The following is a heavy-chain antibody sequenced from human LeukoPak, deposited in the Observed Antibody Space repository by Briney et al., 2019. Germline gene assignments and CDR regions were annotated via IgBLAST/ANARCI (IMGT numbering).Heavy chain of an antibody. V-gene: IGHV1-8*01. CDR3: ARGGTLVQGVTILYGMDV. J-gene: IGHJ6*02. CDR1: GDTFTSYD. CDR2: MNPRSGNT. Sequence: EASVKASCKTSGDTFTSYDINWVRQATGQGLEWMGWMNPRSGNTIYTQKFQGRVAMTRDTSTSTAYMELSSLRSEDTAVYYCARGGTLVQGVTILYGMDVWGQGTTVTVSS. D-gene: IGHD3-10*01.